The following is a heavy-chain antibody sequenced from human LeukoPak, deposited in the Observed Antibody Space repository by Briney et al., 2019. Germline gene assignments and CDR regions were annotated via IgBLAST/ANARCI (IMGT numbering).Heavy chain of an antibody. V-gene: IGHV3-23*01. CDR1: GFTFSSYA. Sequence: SGGSLGLSCAASGFTFSSYAMSWVRQAPGKGLEWVSAISGSGGSTYYADSVKGRFTISRDNSKNTLYLQMNSLRAEDTAVYYCARGGYYYDSSGPDYWGQGTLVTVSS. J-gene: IGHJ4*02. CDR2: ISGSGGST. CDR3: ARGGYYYDSSGPDY. D-gene: IGHD3-22*01.